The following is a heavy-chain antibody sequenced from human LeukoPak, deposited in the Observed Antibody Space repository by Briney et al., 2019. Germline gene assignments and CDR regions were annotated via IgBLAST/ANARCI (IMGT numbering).Heavy chain of an antibody. Sequence: PGGSLRLSCAASGFTVSSNYMSWVRQAPGKGLEWVSVIYSGGSTYYADSVKGRFTISRDNSKNTLYLQMNSLRAEDTAVYYCARTYDFWSVSYGMDVWGQGTTVTVSS. D-gene: IGHD3-3*01. J-gene: IGHJ6*02. CDR1: GFTVSSNY. CDR2: IYSGGST. V-gene: IGHV3-66*01. CDR3: ARTYDFWSVSYGMDV.